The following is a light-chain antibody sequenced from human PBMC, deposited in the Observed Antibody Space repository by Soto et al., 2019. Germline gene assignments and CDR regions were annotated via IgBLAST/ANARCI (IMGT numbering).Light chain of an antibody. CDR3: QQAKSFPYT. CDR1: QSISSW. Sequence: DIQMTQSPSSVSASVGDRVTITCRASQSISSWLAWYQQKPGKAPKLLIYGASNLQSEVPSRFTGSGSGTDFTLTISSLQPEAFAVYYCQQAKSFPYTFGQGTKLEIK. J-gene: IGKJ2*01. V-gene: IGKV1D-12*01. CDR2: GAS.